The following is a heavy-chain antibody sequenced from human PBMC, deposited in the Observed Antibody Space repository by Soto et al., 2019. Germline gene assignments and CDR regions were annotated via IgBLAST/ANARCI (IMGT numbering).Heavy chain of an antibody. CDR1: GFTFSSYS. D-gene: IGHD2-2*01. CDR3: ARGTDYCSSTSCYFDY. CDR2: ISSSSSYI. Sequence: EVQLVESGGGLVKPGGSLRLSCAASGFTFSSYSMNWVRQAPGKGLEWVSSISSSSSYIYYADSVKGRFTISRDNAKNSLYLQMNSLRAEDTAVYYCARGTDYCSSTSCYFDYWGQGTLVTVSS. J-gene: IGHJ4*02. V-gene: IGHV3-21*01.